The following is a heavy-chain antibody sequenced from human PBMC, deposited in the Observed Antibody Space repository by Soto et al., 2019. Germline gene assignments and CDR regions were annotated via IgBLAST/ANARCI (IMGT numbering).Heavy chain of an antibody. CDR1: GYTFTSYG. V-gene: IGHV1-18*04. D-gene: IGHD3-22*01. CDR2: ISAYNGNT. CDR3: ARGYYYDSSGYYHLDY. J-gene: IGHJ4*02. Sequence: ASVEVSCKASGYTFTSYGISWVRQAPGQGLEWMGWISAYNGNTNYAQKLQGRVTMTTDTSTSTAYMELRSLRSDDTAVYYCARGYYYDSSGYYHLDYWGQGTLVTVSS.